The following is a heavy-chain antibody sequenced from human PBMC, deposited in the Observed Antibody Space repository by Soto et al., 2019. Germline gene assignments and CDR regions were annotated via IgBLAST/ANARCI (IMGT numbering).Heavy chain of an antibody. V-gene: IGHV4-39*01. CDR1: GGSVTNSSYY. CDR3: VSQRTTVPTQAYFDY. D-gene: IGHD4-17*01. J-gene: IGHJ4*02. Sequence: SETLSLTCTVSGGSVTNSSYYWGWIRQSPGKGLEWIGSVYYRGRSYSKSSVKSRVTISVNTSKNRFSLSLNSVTASDTAVYFCVSQRTTVPTQAYFDYWGPGALVTVSS. CDR2: VYYRGRS.